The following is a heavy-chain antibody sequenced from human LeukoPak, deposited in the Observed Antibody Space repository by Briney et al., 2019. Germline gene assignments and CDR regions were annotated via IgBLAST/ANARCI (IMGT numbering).Heavy chain of an antibody. V-gene: IGHV1-69*04. CDR2: IIPILGIA. Sequence: SVKVSCKASGGTFSSYAISWVRQAPGQGLEWMGRIIPILGIANYAQKFQGRVTITADNSTSTAYMELSSLRSEDTAVYYCARAFGELNRGWFDPWGQGTLVTVSS. CDR1: GGTFSSYA. CDR3: ARAFGELNRGWFDP. J-gene: IGHJ5*02. D-gene: IGHD3-10*01.